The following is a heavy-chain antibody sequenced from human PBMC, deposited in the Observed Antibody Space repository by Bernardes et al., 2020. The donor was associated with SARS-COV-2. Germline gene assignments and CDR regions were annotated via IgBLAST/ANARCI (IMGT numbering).Heavy chain of an antibody. Sequence: ASVKVSCKASGYIFTRKGISWVRQAPGQGLEWMGWISAYNGTTNYAQKFQGRVTMTTDTSTSTAYMELRSLRSDDTAVYYCARRSMDYWGQGTLVTVYS. CDR1: GYIFTRKG. V-gene: IGHV1-18*01. J-gene: IGHJ4*02. CDR2: ISAYNGTT. CDR3: ARRSMDY.